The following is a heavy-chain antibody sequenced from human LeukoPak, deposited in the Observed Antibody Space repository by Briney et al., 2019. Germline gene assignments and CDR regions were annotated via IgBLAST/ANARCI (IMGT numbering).Heavy chain of an antibody. V-gene: IGHV3-30-3*01. CDR3: ARDHGDGYNYYYCYYMDV. J-gene: IGHJ6*03. CDR2: ISYDGSNK. CDR1: GFTFSSYA. Sequence: PGRSLRLSCAASGFTFSSYAMHWVRQAPGKGLEWVAVISYDGSNKYYADSAKGRFTISRDNSKNTLYLQMNSLRAEDAAVYYCARDHGDGYNYYYCYYMDVWGKGTTVTVSS. D-gene: IGHD5-24*01.